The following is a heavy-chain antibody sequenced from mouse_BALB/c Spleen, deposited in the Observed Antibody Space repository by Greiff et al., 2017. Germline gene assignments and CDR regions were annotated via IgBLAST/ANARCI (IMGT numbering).Heavy chain of an antibody. V-gene: IGHV5-9-3*01. CDR1: GFTFSSYA. D-gene: IGHD2-1*01. CDR3: ARGGGIYYGNYGGY. Sequence: EVQGVESGGGLVKPGGSLKLSCAASGFTFSSYAMSWVRQTPEKRLEWVATISSGGSYTYYPDSVKGRFTISRDNARNILYLQMSSLRSEDTAMYYCARGGGIYYGNYGGYWGQGTTLTVSS. CDR2: ISSGGSYT. J-gene: IGHJ2*01.